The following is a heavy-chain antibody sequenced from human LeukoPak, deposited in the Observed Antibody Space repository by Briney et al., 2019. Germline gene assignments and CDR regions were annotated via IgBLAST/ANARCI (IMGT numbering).Heavy chain of an antibody. Sequence: PGGSLRLSCAASGFTFSSYEMNWVRQAPGKGLEWVSYISSSGSTIYYADSVKGRFTISRDNAKNSLYLQMNSLRAEDAAVYYCAIPHLAPVDCWGQGTLVTVSS. V-gene: IGHV3-48*03. J-gene: IGHJ4*02. CDR3: AIPHLAPVDC. CDR2: ISSSGSTI. CDR1: GFTFSSYE.